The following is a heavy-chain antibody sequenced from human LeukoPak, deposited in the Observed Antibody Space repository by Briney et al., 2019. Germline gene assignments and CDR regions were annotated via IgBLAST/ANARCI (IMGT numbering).Heavy chain of an antibody. CDR2: ISSSSDYI. J-gene: IGHJ6*03. Sequence: GGSLRLSCAASGFTFSSYNMNWVRQAPGKGLELVSFISSSSDYIYYADSVKGRFTISRDNAKSALYLQMNSLRAEDTAVYYCARGGYNYYYYMDVWGKGTTVTVSS. V-gene: IGHV3-21*01. CDR3: ARGGYNYYYYMDV. D-gene: IGHD5-12*01. CDR1: GFTFSSYN.